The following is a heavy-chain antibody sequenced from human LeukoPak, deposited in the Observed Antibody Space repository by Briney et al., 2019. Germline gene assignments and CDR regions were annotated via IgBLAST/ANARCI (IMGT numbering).Heavy chain of an antibody. CDR2: INPNSGGT. J-gene: IGHJ3*02. Sequence: GASVKVSCKASGYXFTGYYIHWVRQAPGQGREWMGWINPNSGGTNYAQKFQGRVTMTRDTSISTAYMELSRLRSDDTAVYYCARDRSNAFDIWGQGTMVTVSS. CDR1: GYXFTGYY. CDR3: ARDRSNAFDI. D-gene: IGHD3-16*02. V-gene: IGHV1-2*02.